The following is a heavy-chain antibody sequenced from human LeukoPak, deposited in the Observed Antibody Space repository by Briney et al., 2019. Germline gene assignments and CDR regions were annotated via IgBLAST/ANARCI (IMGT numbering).Heavy chain of an antibody. V-gene: IGHV4-31*03. CDR2: IYYSGST. J-gene: IGHJ4*02. CDR1: GGSISSGGYY. D-gene: IGHD3-10*01. Sequence: PSETLSLTCTVSGGSISSGGYYWSWIRQHPGKGLEWIGYIYYSGSTYYNPSLKSRVTISVDTSKNQLSLKLSSVTAADTAVYYCARTFITYYYGSGSYLFDYWGQGTLVTVSS. CDR3: ARTFITYYYGSGSYLFDY.